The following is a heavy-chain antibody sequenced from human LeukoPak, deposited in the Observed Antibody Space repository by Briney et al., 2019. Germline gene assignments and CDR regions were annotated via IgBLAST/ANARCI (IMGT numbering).Heavy chain of an antibody. CDR3: ARHVLITMIVVVIRANWFDP. Sequence: SETLSLTCAVYGGSFSGYYWSWIRQPPGKGLEWIGEINHSGSTNYNPSLKSRVAISVDTSKNQFSLKLSSVTAADTAVYYCARHVLITMIVVVIRANWFDPWGQGTLVTVSS. D-gene: IGHD3-22*01. CDR2: INHSGST. J-gene: IGHJ5*02. CDR1: GGSFSGYY. V-gene: IGHV4-34*01.